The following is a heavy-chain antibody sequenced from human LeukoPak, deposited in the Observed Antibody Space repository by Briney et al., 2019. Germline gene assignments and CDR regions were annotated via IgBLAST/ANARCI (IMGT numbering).Heavy chain of an antibody. CDR3: ARGPYCGGDYAIDY. D-gene: IGHD2-21*02. CDR1: GFSLSTSGMC. J-gene: IGHJ4*02. Sequence: SGPALVKPTQTLTLTCTFSGFSLSTSGMCVSWIRQPPGKALEWLARIDWDDDKYYSTSLKTRLTISKDTSKNQAVLAMTNMDPVDTATYYCARGPYCGGDYAIDYWGQGTLVTVSS. CDR2: IDWDDDK. V-gene: IGHV2-70*11.